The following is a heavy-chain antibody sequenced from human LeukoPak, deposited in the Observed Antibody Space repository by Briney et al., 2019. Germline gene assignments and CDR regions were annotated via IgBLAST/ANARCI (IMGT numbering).Heavy chain of an antibody. CDR2: IKEDGSEK. CDR3: ARGQPHDYGDYGANFDY. J-gene: IGHJ4*02. D-gene: IGHD4-17*01. Sequence: GGSLRLSCAASGFPFRTYWMSWGRQAPGKGLEWVANIKEDGSEKYYVDSVKGRFTISRDNAKNSLYLQMNSLRAEDTAVYYCARGQPHDYGDYGANFDYWGQGTLVTVSS. V-gene: IGHV3-7*01. CDR1: GFPFRTYW.